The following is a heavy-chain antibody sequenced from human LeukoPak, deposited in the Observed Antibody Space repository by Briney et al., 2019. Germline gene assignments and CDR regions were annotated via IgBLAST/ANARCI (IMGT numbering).Heavy chain of an antibody. CDR3: ARDYDSWSGKDAFDI. J-gene: IGHJ3*02. V-gene: IGHV3-7*01. CDR1: GFTFSSYW. D-gene: IGHD3-3*01. CDR2: IKQDGSEK. Sequence: GGSLRLSCAASGFTFSSYWMSWVRQAPGKGLEWVANIKQDGSEKYYVDSVKGRFTISRDNAKNSLYLQMNSLRAEDTAAYYCARDYDSWSGKDAFDIWGQGTMVTVSS.